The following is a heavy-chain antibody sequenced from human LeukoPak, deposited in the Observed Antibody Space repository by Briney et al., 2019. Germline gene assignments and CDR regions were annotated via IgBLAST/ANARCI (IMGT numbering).Heavy chain of an antibody. CDR3: AAGGYTRDAFDI. CDR2: ISYDGSNK. D-gene: IGHD6-13*01. J-gene: IGHJ3*02. CDR1: GFTFSSYA. V-gene: IGHV3-30-3*01. Sequence: EGSLRLSCAASGFTFSSYAMHWVRQAPGKGLEWVAVISYDGSNKYYADSVKGRFTISRDNSKNTLYLQMNSLRAEDTAVYYCAAGGYTRDAFDIWGQGTTVTVSS.